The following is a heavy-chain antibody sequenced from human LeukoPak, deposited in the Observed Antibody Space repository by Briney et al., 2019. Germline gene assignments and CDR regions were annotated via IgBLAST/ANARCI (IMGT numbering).Heavy chain of an antibody. V-gene: IGHV3-30-3*01. D-gene: IGHD1-26*01. CDR2: ISYDGSNK. J-gene: IGHJ3*02. Sequence: GKSLRLSCAASGFTFSSYAMHWVRQAPGKGLEWVAVISYDGSNKYYADSVKGRFTISRDNSKNTLYLQMNSLRAEDTAVYYCAKVDIVGATYDAFDIWGQGTMVTVSS. CDR3: AKVDIVGATYDAFDI. CDR1: GFTFSSYA.